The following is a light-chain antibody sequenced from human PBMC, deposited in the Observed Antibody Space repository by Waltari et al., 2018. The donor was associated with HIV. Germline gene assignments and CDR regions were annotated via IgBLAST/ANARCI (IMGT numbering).Light chain of an antibody. CDR2: DDS. CDR1: KIGSKS. V-gene: IGLV3-21*02. CDR3: QVWDSSSDHVV. Sequence: SYVLTRPPSVSVAPGQTARITCGGNKIGSKSVHWYQQKPGQAPVLVFYDDSDRPSGIPERFSGSNSGNTATLTISRVEAGDEADYYCQVWDSSSDHVVFGGGTKLTVL. J-gene: IGLJ2*01.